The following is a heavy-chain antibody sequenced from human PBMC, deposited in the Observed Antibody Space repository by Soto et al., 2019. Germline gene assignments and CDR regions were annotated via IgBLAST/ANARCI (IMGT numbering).Heavy chain of an antibody. V-gene: IGHV1-2*02. J-gene: IGHJ6*02. Sequence: ASVKVSCKASGYTFTGYYMHWVRQAPGQGLEWMGWINPNSGGTNYAQKFQGRVTMTRDTSISTAYMELSRLRSDDTAVYYCARVWSSSPHYYYGMDVWGQGTTVTVSS. CDR3: ARVWSSSPHYYYGMDV. D-gene: IGHD6-6*01. CDR1: GYTFTGYY. CDR2: INPNSGGT.